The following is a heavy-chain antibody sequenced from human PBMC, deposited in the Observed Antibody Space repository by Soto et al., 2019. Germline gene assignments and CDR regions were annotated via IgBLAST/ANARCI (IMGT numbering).Heavy chain of an antibody. D-gene: IGHD2-2*02. J-gene: IGHJ6*02. CDR3: ARGGNCSSTSCYRPYYYGMDV. CDR1: GYTFTGYY. CDR2: INPNSGGT. V-gene: IGHV1-2*04. Sequence: GASVKVSCKASGYTFTGYYMHWVRQAPGQGLEWMGWINPNSGGTNYAQKFQGWVTMTRDTSISTAYMELSRLRSDDTAVYYCARGGNCSSTSCYRPYYYGMDVWGQGTTVTSP.